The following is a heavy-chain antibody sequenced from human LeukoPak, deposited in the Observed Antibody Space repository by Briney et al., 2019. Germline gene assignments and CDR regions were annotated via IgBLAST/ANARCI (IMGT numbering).Heavy chain of an antibody. D-gene: IGHD1-20*01. Sequence: SETLSLTCTVSGGSISSYYRSWIRQPPGKGLEWIGCIYYSGSTNYNPSLKSRVTISVDTSKNQFSLKLSSVTAADTAVYYCARGRVNNWNGRTHREIDYWGQGTLVTVSS. V-gene: IGHV4-59*01. CDR3: ARGRVNNWNGRTHREIDY. J-gene: IGHJ4*02. CDR1: GGSISSYY. CDR2: IYYSGST.